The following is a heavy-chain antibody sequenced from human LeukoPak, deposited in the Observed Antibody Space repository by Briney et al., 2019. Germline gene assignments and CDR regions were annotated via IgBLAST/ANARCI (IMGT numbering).Heavy chain of an antibody. V-gene: IGHV5-51*01. CDR2: IYPGDSDT. Sequence: GESQKISCKGSGYSFTTYWIAWVRQVPGRALEWMGIIYPGDSDTRYSPSFEGQVTFSADKSINTAYLQWSSLKASDTAIYYCARVVNLSFDYWGQGTLVTASS. J-gene: IGHJ4*02. CDR1: GYSFTTYW. D-gene: IGHD2-15*01. CDR3: ARVVNLSFDY.